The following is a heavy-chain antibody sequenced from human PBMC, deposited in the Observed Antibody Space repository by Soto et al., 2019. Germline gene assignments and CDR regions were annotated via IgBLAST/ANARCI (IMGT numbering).Heavy chain of an antibody. Sequence: PGGCRRIAWAASGVNVKSDDMNWVLQTTGKGLEWVASIYSGETTYYADSVRGRFTISSDKSKNTLYFQLSSLRIEDTAVYYCTRDGRGLGRLSLFEYWGQGVLVTVSS. D-gene: IGHD2-21*02. CDR3: TRDGRGLGRLSLFEY. CDR1: GVNVKSDD. CDR2: IYSGETT. J-gene: IGHJ4*02. V-gene: IGHV3-53*01.